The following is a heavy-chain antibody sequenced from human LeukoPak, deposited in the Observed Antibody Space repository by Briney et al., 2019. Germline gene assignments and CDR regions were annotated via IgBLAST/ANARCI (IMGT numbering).Heavy chain of an antibody. CDR1: GFTFSSYN. Sequence: GGSLRLSCAASGFTFSSYNMNWVRQAPGKGLEWVSYICSRSSVIYYADSVKGRFTISRDNAKNSLYLQMNSLSEEDTAVYYCTRDNPLYYFDSWGQGTLVTVSS. CDR2: ICSRSSVI. J-gene: IGHJ4*02. V-gene: IGHV3-48*02. CDR3: TRDNPLYYFDS.